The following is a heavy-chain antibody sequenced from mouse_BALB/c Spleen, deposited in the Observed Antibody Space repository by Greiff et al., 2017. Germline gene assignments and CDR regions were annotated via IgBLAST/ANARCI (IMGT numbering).Heavy chain of an antibody. Sequence: QVQLQQPGAELVKPGASVKLSCKASGYTFTSYWMHWVKQRPGQGLEWIGEINPSNGRTNYNEKFKSKATLTVDKSSSTAYMHRSSLTSEDSAVYYCSRGGYDDYDSVCFAYWGQGTLVTVSA. CDR3: SRGGYDDYDSVCFAY. CDR2: INPSNGRT. V-gene: IGHV1S81*02. CDR1: GYTFTSYW. J-gene: IGHJ3*01. D-gene: IGHD2-13*01.